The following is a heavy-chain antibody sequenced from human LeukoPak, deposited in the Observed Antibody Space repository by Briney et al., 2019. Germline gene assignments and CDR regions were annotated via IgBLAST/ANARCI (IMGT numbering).Heavy chain of an antibody. CDR2: TYYRSKWYN. J-gene: IGHJ3*02. Sequence: SQTLSLTCAISGDSVSSNSAAWNWIRQSPSRGLEWLGRTYYRSKWYNDYAVSVKSRITINPDTSKNQFSLQLNSVTPEDTAVYYCARGVLGYSYGLWRHDAFDIWGQGTMVTVSS. D-gene: IGHD5-18*01. V-gene: IGHV6-1*01. CDR1: GDSVSSNSAA. CDR3: ARGVLGYSYGLWRHDAFDI.